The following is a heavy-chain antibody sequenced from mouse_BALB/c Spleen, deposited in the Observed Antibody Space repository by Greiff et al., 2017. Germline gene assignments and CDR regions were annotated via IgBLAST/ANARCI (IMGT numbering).Heavy chain of an antibody. V-gene: IGHV14-3*02. CDR1: GFNIKDTY. CDR2: IDPANGNT. J-gene: IGHJ4*01. D-gene: IGHD2-3*01. CDR3: ARWLLFYYAMDY. Sequence: EVKLVESGAELVKPGASVKLSCTASGFNIKDTYMHWVKQRPEQGLEWIGRIDPANGNTKYDPKFQGKATITADTSSNTAYLQLSSLTSEDTAVYYCARWLLFYYAMDYWGQGTSVTVSS.